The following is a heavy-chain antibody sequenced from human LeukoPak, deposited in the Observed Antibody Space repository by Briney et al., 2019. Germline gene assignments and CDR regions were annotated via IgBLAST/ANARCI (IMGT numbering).Heavy chain of an antibody. D-gene: IGHD6-19*01. J-gene: IGHJ4*02. CDR1: GFTFSSYS. Sequence: GGSLRLSCAASGFTFSSYSMNWVRQAPGKGLEWVSYISSSSSTIYYADSVKGRFTISRDNAKNSLYLQMNSLRAEDTAVYYCARDGQWLVRGDFDYWGQGTLVTVSS. V-gene: IGHV3-48*04. CDR3: ARDGQWLVRGDFDY. CDR2: ISSSSSTI.